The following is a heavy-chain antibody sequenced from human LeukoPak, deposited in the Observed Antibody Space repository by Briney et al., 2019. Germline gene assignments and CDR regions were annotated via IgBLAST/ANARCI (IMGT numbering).Heavy chain of an antibody. CDR1: GGSISSSNW. Sequence: SGTLSLTCAVSGGSISSSNWWSWVRQPPGKGLEWIGEIYHSGSTNYNPSLKSRVTISVDKSKNQFSLKLSSVTAADTAVYYCARDPPYDYGDYVGRSNAFDIWGQGTMVTVSS. V-gene: IGHV4-4*02. J-gene: IGHJ3*02. CDR2: IYHSGST. D-gene: IGHD4-17*01. CDR3: ARDPPYDYGDYVGRSNAFDI.